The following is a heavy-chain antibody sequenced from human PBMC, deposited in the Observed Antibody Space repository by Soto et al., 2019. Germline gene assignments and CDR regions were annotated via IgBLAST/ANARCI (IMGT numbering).Heavy chain of an antibody. CDR1: GGSISRYY. V-gene: IGHV4-59*01. CDR3: ARDLPGYCSGGSCYSKDPGY. CDR2: IYYSGST. D-gene: IGHD2-15*01. Sequence: SETLSLTCTVSGGSISRYYWSWIRQPPVNGLEWIGYIYYSGSTNYNPSLKSRVTISVDTSKNQFSLKLSSVTAADTAVYYCARDLPGYCSGGSCYSKDPGYWGQGTLVTVS. J-gene: IGHJ4*02.